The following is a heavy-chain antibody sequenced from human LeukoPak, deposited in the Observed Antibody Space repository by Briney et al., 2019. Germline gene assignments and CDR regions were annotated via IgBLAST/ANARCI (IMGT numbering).Heavy chain of an antibody. CDR2: MDYSGST. D-gene: IGHD3-10*01. Sequence: PSETLSLTCTVSGGSIISRYYWSWVRQPPGKGLEWIGSMDYSGSTYCNPSLKSRVTVSVDTSRNQFALKLSSVTAADTAVYYCARHGSYGSGSYHYLDYWGQGTQVTVSS. V-gene: IGHV4-39*01. J-gene: IGHJ4*02. CDR3: ARHGSYGSGSYHYLDY. CDR1: GGSIISRYY.